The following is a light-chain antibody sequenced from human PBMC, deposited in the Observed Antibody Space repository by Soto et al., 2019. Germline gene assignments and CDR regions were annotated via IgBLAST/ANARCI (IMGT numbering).Light chain of an antibody. CDR3: QQHNNWPLT. J-gene: IGKJ4*01. V-gene: IGKV3-15*01. Sequence: EIVMTQSPATLSVSPGERATLSCSASQSVSSNLAWYQQKPGQAPRLLIYGASTRATGIPARFSGSGSGTEFTPTISSLRSEDFAVYYCQQHNNWPLTFGGGTKVEIK. CDR2: GAS. CDR1: QSVSSN.